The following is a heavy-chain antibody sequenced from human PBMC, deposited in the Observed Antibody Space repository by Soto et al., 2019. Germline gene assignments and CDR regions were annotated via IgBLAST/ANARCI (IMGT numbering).Heavy chain of an antibody. J-gene: IGHJ3*02. CDR3: ARRYGGAFDI. Sequence: SETLSLTCSVSGDSISSHYWSWIRQPPGKGLEWIGYISYSGSTNYNPSLKSRVTISVDTSKNQFSLKLSSVTAADTAVYYCARRYGGAFDIWGQGTMVTVSS. D-gene: IGHD3-10*01. CDR2: ISYSGST. V-gene: IGHV4-59*08. CDR1: GDSISSHY.